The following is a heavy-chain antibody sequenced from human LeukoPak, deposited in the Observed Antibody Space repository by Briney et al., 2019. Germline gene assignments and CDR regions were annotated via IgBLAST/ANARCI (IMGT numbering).Heavy chain of an antibody. CDR1: GYXFTSYW. D-gene: IGHD3-9*01. CDR2: IDPSDSYT. CDR3: ATQGILTGYFYFDY. Sequence: GESLKISCNGSGYXFTSYWITWVRQMPGKGLEWMGRIDPSDSYTNYSPSFQGHVTISADKSISTAYLQWSSLKASDTAMYYCATQGILTGYFYFDYWGQGILVTVSS. J-gene: IGHJ4*02. V-gene: IGHV5-10-1*01.